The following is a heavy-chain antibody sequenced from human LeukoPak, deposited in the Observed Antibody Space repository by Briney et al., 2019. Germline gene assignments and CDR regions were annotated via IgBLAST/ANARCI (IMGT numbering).Heavy chain of an antibody. V-gene: IGHV3-23*01. Sequence: GGSLRLSCAGSGFPFSIHGMNWVRQAPGKGLEWVSAISGSGGSTYYTDSVKGRFTISRDNSKNTLYLQMSSLRAEDTAVYYCAKDLRVSSSWQDAIDYWGQGTLVTVSS. J-gene: IGHJ4*02. D-gene: IGHD6-13*01. CDR3: AKDLRVSSSWQDAIDY. CDR2: ISGSGGST. CDR1: GFPFSIHG.